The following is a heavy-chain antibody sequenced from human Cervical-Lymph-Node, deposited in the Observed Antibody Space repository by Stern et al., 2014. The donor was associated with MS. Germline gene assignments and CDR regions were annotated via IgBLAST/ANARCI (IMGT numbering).Heavy chain of an antibody. CDR3: ARDYGGYFDN. V-gene: IGHV3-74*02. J-gene: IGHJ4*02. D-gene: IGHD2-21*01. CDR1: GFTFNKFW. Sequence: VQLVESGGGVVQPGGSLRLSCGVSGFTFNKFWMHWVRQVPGMGLMWVSRINMDGSKTDYADSVQGRFTISRDNTKDTLYLQIHSLRPDDTAVYYCARDYGGYFDNWGQGTLVTVSP. CDR2: INMDGSKT.